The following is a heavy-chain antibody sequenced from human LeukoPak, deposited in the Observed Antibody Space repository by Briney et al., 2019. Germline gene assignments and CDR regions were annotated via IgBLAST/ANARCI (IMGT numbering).Heavy chain of an antibody. V-gene: IGHV3-48*03. CDR2: ISSSGSTM. Sequence: PGGSLRLSCAASGFTFSSYEMNWVRQAPGKGLEWVSYISSSGSTMYYADSVKGRFTISRDNAKNSLYLQMNSLRAEDTAVYYCARDRGDTAYFDYWGQGTLVTVSS. D-gene: IGHD5-18*01. J-gene: IGHJ4*02. CDR1: GFTFSSYE. CDR3: ARDRGDTAYFDY.